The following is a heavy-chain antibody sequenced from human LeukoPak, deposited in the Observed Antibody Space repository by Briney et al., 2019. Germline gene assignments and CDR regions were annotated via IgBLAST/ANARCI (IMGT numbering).Heavy chain of an antibody. V-gene: IGHV4-39*01. Sequence: SETLSLTCTVSGGSTSRGSYYWGWIRQPPGKGLEWIGSIFYSGRTYYNPSLKSRVTIFVDTSKNQFSLKLNSVTAADTAVYYCARSQATAMVSDYWGQGTLVTVSS. J-gene: IGHJ4*02. CDR2: IFYSGRT. CDR1: GGSTSRGSYY. D-gene: IGHD2-21*02. CDR3: ARSQATAMVSDY.